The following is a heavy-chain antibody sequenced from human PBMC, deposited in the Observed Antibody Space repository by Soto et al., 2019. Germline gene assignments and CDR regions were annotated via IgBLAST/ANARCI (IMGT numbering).Heavy chain of an antibody. Sequence: QVQLQESGPGLVKPSQTLSLTCTVSGGSISSGDYYWSWIRQPPGKGLEWIGYIYYSGSTYYNPSLKSRVTISVDTSKNQFSLKLSSVTAADTAVYYCARDRITIFGVVGLYYGMDVWGQGTTVTVSS. CDR1: GGSISSGDYY. V-gene: IGHV4-30-4*01. CDR3: ARDRITIFGVVGLYYGMDV. J-gene: IGHJ6*02. D-gene: IGHD3-3*01. CDR2: IYYSGST.